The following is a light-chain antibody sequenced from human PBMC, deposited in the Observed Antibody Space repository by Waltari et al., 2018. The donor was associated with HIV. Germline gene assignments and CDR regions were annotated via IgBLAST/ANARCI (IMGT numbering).Light chain of an antibody. CDR1: RFNTGAGFY. Sequence: QSVLTQPPSASGAPGQRVTIPCTGRRFNTGAGFYAHWYQQIPGNSPKLLIYDNNLRPSVVPDRFSGSKAGTSASLAITGLQSEDEADYYCQSYDMSQSGSLVFGGGTKLTVL. V-gene: IGLV1-40*01. CDR3: QSYDMSQSGSLV. CDR2: DNN. J-gene: IGLJ2*01.